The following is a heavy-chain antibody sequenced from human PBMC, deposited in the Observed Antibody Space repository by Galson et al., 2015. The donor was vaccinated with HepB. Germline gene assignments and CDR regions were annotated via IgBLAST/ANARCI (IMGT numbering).Heavy chain of an antibody. V-gene: IGHV3-23*01. D-gene: IGHD5-18*01. CDR2: ISGSGGST. CDR1: GFTFSSYA. J-gene: IGHJ6*02. Sequence: SLRLSCAASGFTFSSYAMSWVRQAPGKGLEWVSAISGSGGSTYYADSVKGRFTISRDNSKNTLYLQMNSLRAEDTAVYYCAKDLKYSYGPLIGCYGMDVWGQGTTVTVSS. CDR3: AKDLKYSYGPLIGCYGMDV.